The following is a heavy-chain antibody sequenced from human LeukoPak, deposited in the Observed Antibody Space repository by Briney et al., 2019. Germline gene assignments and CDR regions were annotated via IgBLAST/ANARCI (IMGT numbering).Heavy chain of an antibody. D-gene: IGHD5-18*01. CDR2: INYSGGST. V-gene: IGHV3-23*01. Sequence: GGSPRLSCAASGFTFSSYAMSWVRQAPGKGLEWVSGINYSGGSTYYADSVKGRFTISRDNSKNTLYLQMNSLRAEDTAVYYCAKRREIGIQLWKYYFDYWGQGTLVTVSS. CDR3: AKRREIGIQLWKYYFDY. CDR1: GFTFSSYA. J-gene: IGHJ4*02.